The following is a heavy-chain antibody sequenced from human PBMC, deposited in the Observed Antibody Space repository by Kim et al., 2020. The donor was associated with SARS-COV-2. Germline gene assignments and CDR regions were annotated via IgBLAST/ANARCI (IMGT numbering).Heavy chain of an antibody. CDR1: GGSISSSSYY. D-gene: IGHD3-9*01. CDR3: ARVPFDWLLQGGYYYYGMDV. J-gene: IGHJ6*02. V-gene: IGHV4-39*01. Sequence: SETLSLTCTVSGGSISSSSYYWGWIRQPPGKGLEWIGSIYYSGSTYYNPSLKSRVTISVDTSKNQFSLKLSSVTAADTAVYYCARVPFDWLLQGGYYYYGMDVWGQGTTVTVSS. CDR2: IYYSGST.